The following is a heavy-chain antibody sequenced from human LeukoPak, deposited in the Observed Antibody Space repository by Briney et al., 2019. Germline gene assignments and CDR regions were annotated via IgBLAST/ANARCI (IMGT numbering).Heavy chain of an antibody. CDR2: ISDSGDST. Sequence: GGSLRLSCSASGFPFSSYAMHWVRQAPGKGLEYVSAISDSGDSTYYADSVKGRFTISRDNSKNTLFLQMNSLRAEDTAVYYCAKSHASIWNVYDYWGQGTLVTVSS. D-gene: IGHD1-1*01. CDR3: AKSHASIWNVYDY. J-gene: IGHJ4*02. CDR1: GFPFSSYA. V-gene: IGHV3-23*01.